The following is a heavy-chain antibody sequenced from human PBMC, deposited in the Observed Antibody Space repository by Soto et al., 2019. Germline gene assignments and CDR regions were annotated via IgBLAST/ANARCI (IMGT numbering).Heavy chain of an antibody. J-gene: IGHJ4*02. D-gene: IGHD3-22*01. CDR3: MLGSGWRDIYY. CDR2: IYYSGST. CDR1: GGSISSYY. Sequence: SETLSLTCTVSGGSISSYYWSWIRQPPGKGLEWIGYIYYSGSTNYNPSLKSRVTISVDTSKNQFSLKLSSVTAADTAVYYCMLGSGWRDIYYWGQGTLVTVSS. V-gene: IGHV4-59*08.